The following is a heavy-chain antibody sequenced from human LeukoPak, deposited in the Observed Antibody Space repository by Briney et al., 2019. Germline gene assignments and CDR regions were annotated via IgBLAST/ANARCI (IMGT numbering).Heavy chain of an antibody. D-gene: IGHD3-22*01. Sequence: ASVKVSCKASGYTFTNYYMHWVRQAPGQGLEWMGIINPSGGSTSYAQKFQGRVTMTRDTSTSTVYMELSSLRSEDTAVYYCARDVTYYYDSSGPNLGIWGQGTMVTVSS. CDR2: INPSGGST. CDR1: GYTFTNYY. CDR3: ARDVTYYYDSSGPNLGI. J-gene: IGHJ3*02. V-gene: IGHV1-46*01.